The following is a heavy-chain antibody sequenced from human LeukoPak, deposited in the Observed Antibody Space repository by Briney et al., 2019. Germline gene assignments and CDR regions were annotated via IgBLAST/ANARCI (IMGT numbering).Heavy chain of an antibody. Sequence: PGGSLTLSCAASGWTFDDYSMHWVRQAPGKGLEGVAGICWCSRCIADADSVKGPFTRSKSNAKNSLYMQMNSLRAEDTALYYCAKDRGYDDSSGYQGFDYWAREPWSPSPQ. D-gene: IGHD3-22*01. CDR3: AKDRGYDDSSGYQGFDY. CDR1: GWTFDDYS. V-gene: IGHV3-9*01. CDR2: ICWCSRCI. J-gene: IGHJ4*02.